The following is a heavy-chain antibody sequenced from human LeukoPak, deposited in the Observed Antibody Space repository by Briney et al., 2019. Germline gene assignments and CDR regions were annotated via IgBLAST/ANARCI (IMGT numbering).Heavy chain of an antibody. D-gene: IGHD4-17*01. CDR1: GGSICSYY. V-gene: IGHV4-59*01. CDR3: ARYGLYNWFDP. J-gene: IGHJ5*02. CDR2: IYYSGST. Sequence: SETLSLTCTVSGGSICSYYWSWIRQPPGKGLEWIGYIYYSGSTNYNPSLKSRVTISVDTSKNQFSLKLSSVTAADTAVYYCARYGLYNWFDPWGQGTLVTVSS.